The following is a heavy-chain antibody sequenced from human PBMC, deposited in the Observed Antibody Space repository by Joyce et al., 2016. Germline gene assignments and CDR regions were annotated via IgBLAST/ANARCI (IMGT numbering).Heavy chain of an antibody. CDR3: AGTFNYPHHDGMDV. CDR1: GGSFNKYP. J-gene: IGHJ6*02. V-gene: IGHV1-69*02. Sequence: QVHLVQSGAEVKKSGSSVRVSCKASGGSFNKYPVSWVRQAPGQGLAWMGRIIPMLNMTNYAQEFQGRVTSTADTSTTTAYMQLTGLRFDDTAVYFCAGTFNYPHHDGMDVWGQGTTVTVSS. CDR2: IIPMLNMT. D-gene: IGHD4-11*01.